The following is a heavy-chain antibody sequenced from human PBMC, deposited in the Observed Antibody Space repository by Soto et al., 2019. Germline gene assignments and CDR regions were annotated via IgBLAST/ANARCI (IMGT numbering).Heavy chain of an antibody. J-gene: IGHJ6*02. V-gene: IGHV1-69*01. CDR3: ATGLRTGNYGMDV. D-gene: IGHD3-10*01. Sequence: QGQLVQAGAEVKKPGSSVRISCRASGGTFSNDAVSWVRQAPVQGLQWMGAIIPIFGTTYHAQKFQGRLTITADESTATAYMELRSVTSEDAAVYYCATGLRTGNYGMDVWGQGTAVTVSS. CDR1: GGTFSNDA. CDR2: IIPIFGTT.